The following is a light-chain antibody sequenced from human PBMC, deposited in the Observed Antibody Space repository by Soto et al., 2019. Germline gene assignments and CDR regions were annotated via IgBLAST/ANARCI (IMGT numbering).Light chain of an antibody. CDR1: QTIGKY. CDR3: QQSFSIPFT. J-gene: IGKJ3*01. V-gene: IGKV1-39*01. Sequence: DIQMTQSPSSLSATVGDRVTITCRASQTIGKYLNWYQQQPGKVPKLLIYDASYLQSGVPSRFSGSESGTDFTLYISDLRPEDFATYYCQQSFSIPFTFGPGTKVDIK. CDR2: DAS.